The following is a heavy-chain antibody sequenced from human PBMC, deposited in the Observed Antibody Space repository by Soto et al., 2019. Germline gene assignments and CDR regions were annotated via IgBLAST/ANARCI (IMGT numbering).Heavy chain of an antibody. V-gene: IGHV4-4*02. Sequence: QVQLQESGPGLVNPSGTLSLTCAVSGGSISSSNWWSWVLQPPGKGLEWIGEIYHSGSTNYNPSLQSRVTISVDKSKTQFSLKLSSVTAADTAVYYCARADDNQYFQHWGQGTLVNVSS. J-gene: IGHJ1*01. D-gene: IGHD3-22*01. CDR3: ARADDNQYFQH. CDR1: GGSISSSNW. CDR2: IYHSGST.